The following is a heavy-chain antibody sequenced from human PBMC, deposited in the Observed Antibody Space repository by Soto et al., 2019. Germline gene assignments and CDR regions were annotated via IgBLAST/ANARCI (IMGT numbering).Heavy chain of an antibody. CDR2: IIPIFGTV. Sequence: SVKVSCKASGGTFSSYAISWVRQAPGQGLEWMGGIIPIFGTVNYAQKFQGRVTITADESTSTAYMELSSLRSEDTAVYYCARDSPCTNGVCYSGYWGQGTLVTVSS. V-gene: IGHV1-69*13. CDR1: GGTFSSYA. J-gene: IGHJ4*02. D-gene: IGHD2-8*01. CDR3: ARDSPCTNGVCYSGY.